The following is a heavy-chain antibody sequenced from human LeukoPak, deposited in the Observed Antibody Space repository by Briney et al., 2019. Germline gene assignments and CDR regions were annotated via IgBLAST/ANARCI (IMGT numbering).Heavy chain of an antibody. CDR2: ISAYNGNT. J-gene: IGHJ4*02. Sequence: GSSVKVSCKASGGTFSSYAISWVRQAPGQGLEWMGWISAYNGNTNYAQKLQGRVTMTTDTSTSTAYMELRSLRSDDTAVYYCARRRIPGYDSSGYSDYWGQGTLVTVSS. CDR3: ARRRIPGYDSSGYSDY. D-gene: IGHD3-22*01. CDR1: GGTFSSYA. V-gene: IGHV1-18*01.